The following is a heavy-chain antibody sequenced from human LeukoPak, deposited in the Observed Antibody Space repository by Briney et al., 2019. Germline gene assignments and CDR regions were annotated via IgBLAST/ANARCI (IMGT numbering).Heavy chain of an antibody. CDR2: INQGGSEK. J-gene: IGHJ4*02. D-gene: IGHD2-2*01. CDR3: ARLVVPPGNRGWYYEH. CDR1: GFTFSSYA. V-gene: IGHV3-7*03. Sequence: GGSLRLSCAASGFTFSSYAMSWVRQGPGEGLEWVANINQGGSEKYYVDSVKGRFTISRDNAKNSLDLQMNSLRVEDTAIYYCARLVVPPGNRGWYYEHWGQGTLVTVSS.